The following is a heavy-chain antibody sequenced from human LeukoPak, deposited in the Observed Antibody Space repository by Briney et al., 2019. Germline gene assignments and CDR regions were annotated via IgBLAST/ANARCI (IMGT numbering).Heavy chain of an antibody. CDR2: IWYDGSNK. V-gene: IGHV3-33*01. J-gene: IGHJ4*02. Sequence: GGSLRLSCAASGFTFSSYGMHWVRQAPGKGLEWVAVIWYDGSNKYYADSVKGRLTISRDNSKNTLYLQMNSLRAEDTAVYYCARDRGYSSSWYEGVFDYWGQGTLVTVSS. CDR3: ARDRGYSSSWYEGVFDY. CDR1: GFTFSSYG. D-gene: IGHD6-13*01.